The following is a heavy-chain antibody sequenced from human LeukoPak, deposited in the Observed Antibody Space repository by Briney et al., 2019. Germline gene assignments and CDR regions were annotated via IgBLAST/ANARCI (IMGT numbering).Heavy chain of an antibody. CDR3: AREDYGDYYYYYYGMDV. V-gene: IGHV3-30-3*01. Sequence: GGSLRLSCAASGLTFSTYSMHWVRQAPGKGLEWVAVISYDGSKKYYADSVKGRFTISRDNSKNTLYLQMNSLRAEDTAVYYCAREDYGDYYYYYYGMDVWGQGTTVTVSS. CDR2: ISYDGSKK. CDR1: GLTFSTYS. D-gene: IGHD4-17*01. J-gene: IGHJ6*02.